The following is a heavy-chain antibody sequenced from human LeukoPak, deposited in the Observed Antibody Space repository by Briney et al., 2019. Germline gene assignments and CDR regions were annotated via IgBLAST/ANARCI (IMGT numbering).Heavy chain of an antibody. Sequence: GGSLRLSCAASGFTFRNYGMNWVRQAPGKGLEWVSYISSSSSTIHYADSVKGRFTISRDNAKKSLYLQMNSLRAEDTAVYYCARGGYSGSYNYYYGMDVWGQGTTVTVSS. J-gene: IGHJ6*02. CDR3: ARGGYSGSYNYYYGMDV. CDR1: GFTFRNYG. D-gene: IGHD1-26*01. CDR2: ISSSSSTI. V-gene: IGHV3-48*01.